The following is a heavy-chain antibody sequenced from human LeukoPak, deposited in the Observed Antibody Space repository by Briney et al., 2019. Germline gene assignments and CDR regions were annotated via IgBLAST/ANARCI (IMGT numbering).Heavy chain of an antibody. V-gene: IGHV4-4*07. CDR1: GGSISSYY. CDR3: ATDFQFEYSSSPDAFEI. CDR2: IYTSGST. D-gene: IGHD6-6*01. Sequence: SETLSLTCTVSGGSISSYYWSWIRQPAGKGLEWIGRIYTSGSTNYNPSLKSRVTMSVDTSKNQFSLKLSSVTAADTAVYYGATDFQFEYSSSPDAFEICGQGTMVTVSS. J-gene: IGHJ3*02.